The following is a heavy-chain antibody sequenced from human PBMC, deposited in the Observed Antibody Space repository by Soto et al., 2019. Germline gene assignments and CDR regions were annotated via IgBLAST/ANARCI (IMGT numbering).Heavy chain of an antibody. CDR2: IDASGNT. D-gene: IGHD1-1*01. CDR1: VDSITTYY. Sequence: PSETLSLTCTVSVDSITTYYWNWIRQPAGKGLEWIGRIDASGNTNYNPSLNSRVTLSVDTSKKQFSLKLTSVTAADTAVYYCARFSYNWFQTEGMDVWGQGTTVTVSS. CDR3: ARFSYNWFQTEGMDV. V-gene: IGHV4-4*07. J-gene: IGHJ6*02.